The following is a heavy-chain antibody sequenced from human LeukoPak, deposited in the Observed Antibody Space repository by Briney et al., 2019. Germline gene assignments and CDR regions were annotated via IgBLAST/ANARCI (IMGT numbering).Heavy chain of an antibody. D-gene: IGHD1-26*01. CDR3: VRRMVGAIRPFDY. J-gene: IGHJ4*02. CDR1: GGSVSSGDYY. Sequence: PSETLSLTCTVSGGSVSSGDYYWSWIRQPPGKGLEWIGYMYYSGSTKYNPSLKSRVTISVDTSKNQFSLKLNSVTAADTAVYYCVRRMVGAIRPFDYWGQGTLVTVSS. V-gene: IGHV4-30-4*01. CDR2: MYYSGST.